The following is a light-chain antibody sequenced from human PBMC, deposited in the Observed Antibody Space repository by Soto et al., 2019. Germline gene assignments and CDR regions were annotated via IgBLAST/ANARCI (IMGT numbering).Light chain of an antibody. CDR1: QSISSW. V-gene: IGKV1-5*03. CDR2: KAS. CDR3: QQYNSYSRT. Sequence: DIQMTQSPSTLSAFVGDRVTITCRASQSISSWLAWYQQKPGKAPKLLIYKASSLESGVPSRFSGSGSETEFTLTISSLQPDDFATYSCQQYNSYSRTFGQGTKVEIK. J-gene: IGKJ1*01.